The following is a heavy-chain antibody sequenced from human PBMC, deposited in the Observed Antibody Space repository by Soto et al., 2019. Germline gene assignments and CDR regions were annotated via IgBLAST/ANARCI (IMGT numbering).Heavy chain of an antibody. CDR3: TRGRYCIDASCYNSRFDP. CDR2: VNSDGSNT. CDR1: GFTFSNYW. V-gene: IGHV3-74*01. Sequence: EGQLEESGGGLVQPGGSLRLSCAASGFTFSNYWMHWVRQVSGKGLEWVSYVNSDGSNTRYADSVKGRFTISRDNAKNMLFLQADSLRADDTAVYYCTRGRYCIDASCYNSRFDPWGQGTLVTVSS. J-gene: IGHJ5*02. D-gene: IGHD2-15*01.